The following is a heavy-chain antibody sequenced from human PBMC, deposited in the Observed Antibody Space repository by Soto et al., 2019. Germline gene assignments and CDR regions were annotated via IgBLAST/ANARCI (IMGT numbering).Heavy chain of an antibody. CDR3: FFQAEDGIRDVRSVSAFLLNRSSDL. V-gene: IGHV4-39*01. CDR2: IYYSGST. J-gene: IGHJ2*01. D-gene: IGHD3-10*02. Sequence: GKGLEWIGSIYYSGSTYYNPSLKSRVTISVDTSKNQFSLKLSSVTAADTAVYYFFFQAEDGIRDVRSVSAFLLNRSSDL.